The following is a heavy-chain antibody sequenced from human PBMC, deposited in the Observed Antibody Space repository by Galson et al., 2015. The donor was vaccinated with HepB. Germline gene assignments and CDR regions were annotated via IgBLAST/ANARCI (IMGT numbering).Heavy chain of an antibody. Sequence: SLRLSCAASGLTLSRYAIQWVRQAPGKGLEYVSVISETGGHTYYIDSVKGRFTISRDNSKNVVHLQMSSLRVEDTAVYYCVNGWQSEHWGQGTLVTVSS. CDR1: GLTLSRYA. V-gene: IGHV3-64D*06. J-gene: IGHJ1*01. CDR3: VNGWQSEH. CDR2: ISETGGHT. D-gene: IGHD2-15*01.